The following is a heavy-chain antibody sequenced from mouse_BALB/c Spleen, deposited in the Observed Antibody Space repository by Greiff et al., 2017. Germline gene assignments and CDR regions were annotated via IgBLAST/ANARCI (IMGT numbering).Heavy chain of an antibody. D-gene: IGHD2-14*01. CDR2: IWSGGST. CDR3: ARKVHRYDGTDAMDY. Sequence: QVQLKESGPGLVQPSQSLSITCTVSGFSLTSYGVHWVRQSPGKGLEWLGVIWSGGSTDYNAAFISRLSISKDNSKSQVFFKMNSLQADDTAIYYCARKVHRYDGTDAMDYWGQGTSVTVSS. CDR1: GFSLTSYG. V-gene: IGHV2-4-1*01. J-gene: IGHJ4*01.